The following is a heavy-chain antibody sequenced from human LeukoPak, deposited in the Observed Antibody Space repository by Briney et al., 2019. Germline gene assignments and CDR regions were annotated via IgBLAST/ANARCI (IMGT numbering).Heavy chain of an antibody. CDR3: ARDGGYRSSTSCYTGDRYYFDY. D-gene: IGHD2-2*02. V-gene: IGHV3-21*01. Sequence: GGSLRLSCAASGFTLSTYSMNWVRQAPGKGLEWVSSISSSSSYIDYADSVKGRFTISRDNSKNTLYLQMNSLRAEDTAVYYCARDGGYRSSTSCYTGDRYYFDYWGQGTLVTVSS. CDR1: GFTLSTYS. J-gene: IGHJ4*02. CDR2: ISSSSSYI.